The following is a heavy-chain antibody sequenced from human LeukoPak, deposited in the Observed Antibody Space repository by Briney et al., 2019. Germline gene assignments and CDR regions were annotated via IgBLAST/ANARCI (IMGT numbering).Heavy chain of an antibody. CDR3: AKEEGGGSCHDY. CDR2: IKQDGSEK. CDR1: GFTFSSYG. D-gene: IGHD2-15*01. V-gene: IGHV3-7*01. J-gene: IGHJ4*02. Sequence: PGRSLRLSCAASGFTFSSYGMHWVRQAPGKGLEWVAKIKQDGSEKYYVDSVKGRFTISRDNAKNSLYLHMSSLRVDDTAVYFCAKEEGGGSCHDYWGQGTLVTVSS.